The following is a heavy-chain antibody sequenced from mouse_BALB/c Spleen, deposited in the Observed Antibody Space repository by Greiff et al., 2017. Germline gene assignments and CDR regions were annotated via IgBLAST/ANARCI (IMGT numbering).Heavy chain of an antibody. CDR3: ASPLGGYAMDY. CDR1: GFTFSSFG. J-gene: IGHJ4*01. V-gene: IGHV5-17*02. D-gene: IGHD3-3*01. Sequence: EVKLMESGGGLVQPGGSRKLSCAASGFTFSSFGMHWVRQAPEKGLEWVAYISSGSSTIYYADTVKGRFTISRDNPKNTLFLQMTSLRSEDTAMYYGASPLGGYAMDYWGQGTSVTVSS. CDR2: ISSGSSTI.